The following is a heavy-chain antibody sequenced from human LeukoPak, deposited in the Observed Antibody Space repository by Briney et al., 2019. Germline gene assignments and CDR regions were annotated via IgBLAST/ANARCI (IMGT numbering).Heavy chain of an antibody. Sequence: PSQTLSLTCTVSGGSISSGGYYWSWIRQHPGKGLEWIGYIYYSGSTYYNPSLKSRVTISVDTSKNQFSLKLRSVTAADTAVYYCARDSPCGGDCYTFDYWGQGTLVTVSS. D-gene: IGHD2-21*02. CDR2: IYYSGST. CDR1: GGSISSGGYY. J-gene: IGHJ4*02. CDR3: ARDSPCGGDCYTFDY. V-gene: IGHV4-31*03.